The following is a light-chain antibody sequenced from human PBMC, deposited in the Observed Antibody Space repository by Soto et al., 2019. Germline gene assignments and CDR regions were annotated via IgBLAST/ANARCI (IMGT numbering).Light chain of an antibody. V-gene: IGLV2-8*01. J-gene: IGLJ2*01. CDR1: SSDVGGYNY. Sequence: QSALTQPPSASGSPGQSVTISCTGTSSDVGGYNYVSWYQQHPGKAPKLMIYEVNKRPSGVPDRFSGSKSGNTASLTVPGLQAEDEADYYCATWDSSLSGVVFGGGTQLTVL. CDR2: EVN. CDR3: ATWDSSLSGVV.